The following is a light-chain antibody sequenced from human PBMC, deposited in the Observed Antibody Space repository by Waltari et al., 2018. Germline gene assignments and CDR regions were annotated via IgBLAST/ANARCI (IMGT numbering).Light chain of an antibody. V-gene: IGKV1-5*01. Sequence: DIQMTQSPSTLSASVGDRVTITCRASQSISSWLDWYQQKPGKAPKVLIYDASPLESGVPSRFSGSGSGTEFTLTISSLQPDDFATYYCQQSGSYWTFGQGTKVDIK. CDR1: QSISSW. CDR2: DAS. J-gene: IGKJ1*01. CDR3: QQSGSYWT.